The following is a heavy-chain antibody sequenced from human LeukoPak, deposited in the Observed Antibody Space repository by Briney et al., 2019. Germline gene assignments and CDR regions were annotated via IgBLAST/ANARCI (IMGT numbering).Heavy chain of an antibody. V-gene: IGHV1-69*06. D-gene: IGHD6-13*01. J-gene: IGHJ4*02. Sequence: ASVKVSCKVSGYTLTELSMHWVRQAPGKGLEWMGGIIPIFGTANYAQKFQGRVTITADKSTSTAYMELSSLRSEDTAVYYCARDRGSSSWYRFDYWGQGTLVTVSS. CDR1: GYTLTELS. CDR2: IIPIFGTA. CDR3: ARDRGSSSWYRFDY.